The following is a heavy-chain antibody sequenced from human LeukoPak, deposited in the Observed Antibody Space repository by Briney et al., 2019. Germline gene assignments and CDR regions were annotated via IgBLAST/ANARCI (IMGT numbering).Heavy chain of an antibody. D-gene: IGHD7-27*01. V-gene: IGHV4-59*02. J-gene: IGHJ4*02. CDR2: IYHTGST. CDR1: GGSVSDYY. Sequence: SETLSLTFTISGGSVSDYYWSWIRQSPGKGLEWIGYIYHTGSTSYSPSLKSRVTISADTSQNQFSLKLSSVTAADTAVYYCASRKLGNDYWGQGTLVTVSS. CDR3: ASRKLGNDY.